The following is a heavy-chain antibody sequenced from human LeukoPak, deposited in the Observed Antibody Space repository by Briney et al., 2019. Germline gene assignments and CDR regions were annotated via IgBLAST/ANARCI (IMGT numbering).Heavy chain of an antibody. V-gene: IGHV1-2*02. D-gene: IGHD3-16*01. CDR2: INPNSGGT. CDR3: ARNLAFGHYGMDV. Sequence: VASVKVSCKASGYTFTGYYMHLVRQAPGQGLEWMGWINPNSGGTNYAQRFQGRVTMTRDTSISTAYMELSRLRSDDTAVYYCARNLAFGHYGMDVWGQGTTVTVSS. CDR1: GYTFTGYY. J-gene: IGHJ6*02.